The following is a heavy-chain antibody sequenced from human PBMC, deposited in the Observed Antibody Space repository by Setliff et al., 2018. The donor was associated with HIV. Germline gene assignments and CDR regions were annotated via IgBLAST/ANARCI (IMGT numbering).Heavy chain of an antibody. D-gene: IGHD3-10*01. CDR2: ISNDGSIK. CDR3: ARDRVESLWFGDLNYMDV. V-gene: IGHV3-30*04. CDR1: GFTFSSYN. J-gene: IGHJ6*03. Sequence: PGGSLRLSCAASGFTFSSYNMHWVRQAPGKGLEWVAVISNDGSIKYYADSVRGRFIISRDISKNTLYLQMNSLRAEDTAVYYCARDRVESLWFGDLNYMDVWGKGTTVTVSS.